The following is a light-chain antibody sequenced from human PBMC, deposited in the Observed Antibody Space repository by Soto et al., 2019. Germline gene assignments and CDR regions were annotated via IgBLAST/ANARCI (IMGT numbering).Light chain of an antibody. V-gene: IGLV2-14*01. CDR3: SSYTTSSTQV. Sequence: QSALTQPASVSGSPGQSITISCTGTSSDIGYYNYVSWYRQHPGKAPKLMIYEVSHRPSGVSYRFSGSKSGNTASLAISGLQAEDEADYYCSSYTTSSTQVFGGGTKLTVL. CDR2: EVS. J-gene: IGLJ3*02. CDR1: SSDIGYYNY.